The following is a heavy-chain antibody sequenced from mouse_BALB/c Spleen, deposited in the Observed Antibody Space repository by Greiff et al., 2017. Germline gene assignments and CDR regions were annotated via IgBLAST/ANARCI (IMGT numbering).Heavy chain of an antibody. V-gene: IGHV5-9-4*01. CDR1: GFTFSSYA. CDR2: ISSGGSYT. J-gene: IGHJ4*01. D-gene: IGHD1-2*01. CDR3: AREFTTATQYAMDY. Sequence: EVKLVESGGGLVKPGGSLKLSCAASGFTFSSYAMSWVRQSPEKRLEWVAEISSGGSYTYYPDTVTGRFTISRDNAKNTLYLEMSSLRSEDTAMYYCAREFTTATQYAMDYWGQGTSVTVSS.